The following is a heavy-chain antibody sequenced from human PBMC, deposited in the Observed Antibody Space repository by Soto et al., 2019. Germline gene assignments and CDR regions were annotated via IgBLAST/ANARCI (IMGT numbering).Heavy chain of an antibody. CDR2: IYYSGST. D-gene: IGHD3-3*01. Sequence: SETLSLTCTVSGGSISSSSYYWGWIRQPPGKGLEWIGSIYYSGSTYYNQSLKSRVTISVDTSKNQISMKLSSVTAADTALYYCARQDYDFWSGYSGHFDYWGQGTLVTVSS. CDR1: GGSISSSSYY. J-gene: IGHJ4*02. V-gene: IGHV4-39*01. CDR3: ARQDYDFWSGYSGHFDY.